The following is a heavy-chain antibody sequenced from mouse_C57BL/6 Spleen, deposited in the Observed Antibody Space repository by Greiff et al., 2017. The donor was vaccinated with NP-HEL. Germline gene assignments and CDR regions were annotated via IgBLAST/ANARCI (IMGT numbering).Heavy chain of an antibody. CDR3: ASSYASDFDY. CDR2: INPSSGYT. V-gene: IGHV1-7*01. CDR1: GYTFTSYC. J-gene: IGHJ3*01. D-gene: IGHD1-1*01. Sequence: QVQLQQSGAELAKPGASVKLSCKASGYTFTSYCMHWVKQRPGQGLEWIGYINPSSGYTKYNQKFKDKATLTADKSSSTAYMQLSRLTYEDSAVYYCASSYASDFDYWGQGTLVTVSA.